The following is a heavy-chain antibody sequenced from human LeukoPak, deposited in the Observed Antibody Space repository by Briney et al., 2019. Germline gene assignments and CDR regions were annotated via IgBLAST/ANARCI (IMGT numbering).Heavy chain of an antibody. CDR2: INPSGGST. CDR3: AAAGWFGELSDY. D-gene: IGHD3-10*01. Sequence: ASVKVSCKASGYTFTSYYMHWERQAPGQGLEWMGIINPSGGSTSYAQKFQGRVTMTRDTSTSTVYMELSSLRSEDTAVYYCAAAGWFGELSDYWGQGTLVTVSS. J-gene: IGHJ4*02. V-gene: IGHV1-46*01. CDR1: GYTFTSYY.